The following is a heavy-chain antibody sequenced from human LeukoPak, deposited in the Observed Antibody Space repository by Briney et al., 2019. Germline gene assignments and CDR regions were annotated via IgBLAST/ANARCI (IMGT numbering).Heavy chain of an antibody. J-gene: IGHJ4*02. V-gene: IGHV4-4*02. D-gene: IGHD1-26*01. CDR3: ARESGAFSPFGF. CDR1: GGSILTTNW. Sequence: PSETLSPTCAVSGGSILTTNWWSWVRQPPGKGLEWIGEVHLSGTSNYNPSLKSRVSMSIDKSKNQLSLKLTSVTAADTAMYYCARESGAFSPFGFWGQGTLVTVSS. CDR2: VHLSGTS.